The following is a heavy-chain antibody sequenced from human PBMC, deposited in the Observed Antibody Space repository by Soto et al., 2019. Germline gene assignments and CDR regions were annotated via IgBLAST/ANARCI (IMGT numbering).Heavy chain of an antibody. CDR3: ATAFDTAMLTSDY. D-gene: IGHD5-18*01. CDR2: ISTLSNYI. V-gene: IGHV3-21*01. Sequence: EVQLEESGGGLVKPGGSLRLSCAASEVTFGRYTMNWVRQAPGKGLEWVASISTLSNYIDYAASVKGRFTISRDNAKNSVFLQMDSPRAEDTALYYCATAFDTAMLTSDYWGQETQVTVSS. J-gene: IGHJ4*02. CDR1: EVTFGRYT.